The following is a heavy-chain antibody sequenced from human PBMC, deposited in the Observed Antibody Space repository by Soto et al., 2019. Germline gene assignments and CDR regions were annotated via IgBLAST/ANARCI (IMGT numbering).Heavy chain of an antibody. CDR1: GYTFTSYG. CDR3: ARDWARYSSGWYLGY. Sequence: GASVKVSCKASGYTFTSYGISWVRQAPGQGLEWMGWISAYNGNTNYAQKLQGRVTMTTDTSTSTAYMELRSLRSDDTAVYYCARDWARYSSGWYLGYWGQGTLVTVSS. CDR2: ISAYNGNT. V-gene: IGHV1-18*01. D-gene: IGHD6-19*01. J-gene: IGHJ4*02.